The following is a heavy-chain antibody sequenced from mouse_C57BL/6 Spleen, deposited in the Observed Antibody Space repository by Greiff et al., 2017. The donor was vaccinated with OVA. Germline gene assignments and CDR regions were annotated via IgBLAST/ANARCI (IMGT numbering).Heavy chain of an antibody. V-gene: IGHV5-6*02. CDR1: GFTFSSYG. CDR2: ISSGGSYT. D-gene: IGHD4-1*01. Sequence: DVMLVESGGDLVKPGGSLKLSCAASGFTFSSYGMSWVRQTPDKRLEWVATISSGGSYTYYPDSVKGRFTISRDNAKNTLYLQMSSLKSEDTAMYYCARQGTGNNFDYWGQGTTLTVSS. CDR3: ARQGTGNNFDY. J-gene: IGHJ2*01.